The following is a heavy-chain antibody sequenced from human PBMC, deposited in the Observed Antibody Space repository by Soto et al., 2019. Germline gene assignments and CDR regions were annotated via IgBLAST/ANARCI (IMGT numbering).Heavy chain of an antibody. V-gene: IGHV4-61*01. CDR1: GGFVSSGSYY. J-gene: IGHJ3*02. CDR3: ARVERGTVTTVVDAFDI. CDR2: MSHSGGT. Sequence: PSVTLSLTCAVYGGFVSSGSYYWSWIRPPPGKGLEWIGEMSHSGGTHFNPSLKSRVTISVDTSKNQFSLNIYSVTAADTALYYCARVERGTVTTVVDAFDIWGPGTMVTVSS. D-gene: IGHD1-1*01.